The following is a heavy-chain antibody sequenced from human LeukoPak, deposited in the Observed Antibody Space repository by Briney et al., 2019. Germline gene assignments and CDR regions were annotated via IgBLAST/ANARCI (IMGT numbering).Heavy chain of an antibody. CDR1: GYTFTSYG. CDR2: ISANNGDT. CDR3: ARDLEWEPTHFDY. J-gene: IGHJ4*02. D-gene: IGHD1-26*01. V-gene: IGHV1-18*01. Sequence: ASVKVSCKASGYTFTSYGITWVRQDPGQGLEWMGWISANNGDTHYSEKFQGRVTMTTDTFTSTAYMELRSLESDDTAVYYCARDLEWEPTHFDYWGQGTLVTVSS.